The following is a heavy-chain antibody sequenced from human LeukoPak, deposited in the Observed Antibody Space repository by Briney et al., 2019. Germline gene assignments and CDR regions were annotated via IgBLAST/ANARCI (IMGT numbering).Heavy chain of an antibody. Sequence: PGASLRLSCAASGFTFSSFWMHWVRQAPGKGLVWVSRINSDGIITTYADSVKGRFTISRDNAKNTVYLQLSSLRAEDTAVYYCTRAVVVTASDSWGQGTLVTVSS. CDR1: GFTFSSFW. J-gene: IGHJ5*01. V-gene: IGHV3-74*01. CDR3: TRAVVVTASDS. D-gene: IGHD2-21*02. CDR2: INSDGIIT.